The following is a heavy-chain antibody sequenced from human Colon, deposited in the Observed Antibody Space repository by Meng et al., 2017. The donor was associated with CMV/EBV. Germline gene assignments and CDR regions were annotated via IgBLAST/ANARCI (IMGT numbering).Heavy chain of an antibody. V-gene: IGHV1-46*01. D-gene: IGHD1-26*01. J-gene: IGHJ4*02. Sequence: ASVKVSCKASGGTFSSYSINWVRQAPGQGLEWMGIINPSGGSTSYAQKFQGRVTMTRDTSTSTVYMELSSLRSEDTAVYYCARVDLASGSYFVDYWGQGTLVTVSS. CDR1: GGTFSSYS. CDR3: ARVDLASGSYFVDY. CDR2: INPSGGST.